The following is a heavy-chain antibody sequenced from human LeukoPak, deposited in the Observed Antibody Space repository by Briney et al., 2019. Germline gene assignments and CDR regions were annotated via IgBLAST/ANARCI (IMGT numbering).Heavy chain of an antibody. CDR2: ISGSGVGT. CDR1: GFTFSSYA. Sequence: GGSLRLSCAASGFTFSSYAMSWVRQAPGKGLEWVSGISGSGVGTYYADSVKGRSTISRDNSKNTLYLQMNSLRAEDTAIYYCTKVSTENRWGQGSLVTVSS. D-gene: IGHD4-17*01. J-gene: IGHJ4*02. CDR3: TKVSTENR. V-gene: IGHV3-23*01.